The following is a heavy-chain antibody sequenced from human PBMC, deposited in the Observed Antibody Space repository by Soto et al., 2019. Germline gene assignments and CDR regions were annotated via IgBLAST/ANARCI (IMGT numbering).Heavy chain of an antibody. J-gene: IGHJ5*01. V-gene: IGHV1-69*01. CDR3: ARDRWGSYAFES. CDR1: GGVFRNYA. CDR2: IIPVFGTA. D-gene: IGHD1-26*01. Sequence: QVQLVQSGAEVKKPGSSVTVSCKASGGVFRNYAINWVRQAPGQGLEWMGGIIPVFGTADYPQKFQGRDNITADESTTKAYMELTSMKTEYTAIYFCARDRWGSYAFESWGQGTLVTVTS.